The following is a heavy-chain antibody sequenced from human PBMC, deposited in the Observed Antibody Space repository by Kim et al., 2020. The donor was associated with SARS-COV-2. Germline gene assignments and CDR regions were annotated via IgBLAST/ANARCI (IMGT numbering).Heavy chain of an antibody. Sequence: SETLSLTCIVSGGSISDYYWTWIRQPPGKGLELIGYVYSSGSPNYNPSLKRRVNMSVDTTKSQISLKLSSVSAADTAVYYCARQGSYNGIVYGRQG. CDR1: GGSISDYY. CDR2: VYSSGSP. CDR3: ARQGSYNGIVY. D-gene: IGHD1-26*01. J-gene: IGHJ4*02. V-gene: IGHV4-59*08.